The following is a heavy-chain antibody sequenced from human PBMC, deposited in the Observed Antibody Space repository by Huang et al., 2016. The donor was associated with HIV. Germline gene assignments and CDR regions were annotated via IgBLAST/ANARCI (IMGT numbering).Heavy chain of an antibody. CDR1: GGSITSSSYY. J-gene: IGHJ3*02. CDR2: IYYSGST. CDR3: ARHFSYYDSSGYTPWDAFDI. V-gene: IGHV4-39*01. D-gene: IGHD3-22*01. Sequence: QLQLQGSGPGLVKPSETLSLTCTVSGGSITSSSYYWGWIRQPPGKGLEWVGSIYYSGSTDYNPSLKSRGTVSVDTSKNRCSLKLSSVTAADTAVYYCARHFSYYDSSGYTPWDAFDIWGQGTMVTVSS.